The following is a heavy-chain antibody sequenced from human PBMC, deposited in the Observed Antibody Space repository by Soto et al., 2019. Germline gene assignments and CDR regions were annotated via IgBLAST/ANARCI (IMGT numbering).Heavy chain of an antibody. CDR2: ISAYNGNT. V-gene: IGHV1-18*01. D-gene: IGHD3-9*01. Sequence: GASVKVSCKASGYTFTSYGISWVRQAPGQGLEWTGWISAYNGNTNYAQKLQGRVTMTTDTSTSTAYMELRSLRSDDTAVYYCASVTIKADGHFDLLLAPYYYGMVVWGQGTTVTVSS. J-gene: IGHJ6*02. CDR1: GYTFTSYG. CDR3: ASVTIKADGHFDLLLAPYYYGMVV.